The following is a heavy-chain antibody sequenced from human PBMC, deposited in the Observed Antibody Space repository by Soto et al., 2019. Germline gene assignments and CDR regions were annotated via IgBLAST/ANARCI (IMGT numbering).Heavy chain of an antibody. V-gene: IGHV1-69*01. D-gene: IGHD6-19*01. Sequence: QVQLVQSGAEVKKPGSSVKVSCKASGGTFSSYAISWVRQAPGQGHEWMGGIIPIFGTANYAQKFQGRVTITADESTSTAYMELSSLRSEDTAVYYCARARAVAGIPYYYSYGMDVWGQGTTVTVSS. CDR3: ARARAVAGIPYYYSYGMDV. CDR2: IIPIFGTA. J-gene: IGHJ6*02. CDR1: GGTFSSYA.